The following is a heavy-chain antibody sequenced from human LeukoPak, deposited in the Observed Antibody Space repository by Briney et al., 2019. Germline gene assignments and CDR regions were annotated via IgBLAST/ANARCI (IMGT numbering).Heavy chain of an antibody. CDR3: ARGVGGGYAFNFYYYYMDV. D-gene: IGHD5-12*01. Sequence: GASVKVSCKASGGTFSSYAISWVRQAPGQGLEWMGGIIPIFGTANYAQKFQGRVTITADESTSTAYMELSSLRSEDTAVYYCARGVGGGYAFNFYYYYMDVWGKGTTVTISS. V-gene: IGHV1-69*01. CDR1: GGTFSSYA. CDR2: IIPIFGTA. J-gene: IGHJ6*03.